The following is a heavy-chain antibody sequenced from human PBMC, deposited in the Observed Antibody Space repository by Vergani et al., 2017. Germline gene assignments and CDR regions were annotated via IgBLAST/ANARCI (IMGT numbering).Heavy chain of an antibody. D-gene: IGHD3-16*01. J-gene: IGHJ3*02. CDR2: IWYDGSNK. CDR1: GFTFSSYG. CDR3: ARDGGFGRTTRDDAFDI. Sequence: QVQLVESGGGVVQPGRSLRLSCAASGFTFSSYGMHWVRQAPGKGLEWVAVIWYDGSNKYYADSVKGRFTISRDNSKNTLYLQMNSLRAEDTAVYYCARDGGFGRTTRDDAFDIWGQGTMVTVSS. V-gene: IGHV3-33*01.